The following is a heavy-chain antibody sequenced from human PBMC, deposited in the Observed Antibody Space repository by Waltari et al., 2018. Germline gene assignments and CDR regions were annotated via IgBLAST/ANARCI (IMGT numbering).Heavy chain of an antibody. CDR3: ARDGAEPGYYDFWSGYWYYFDY. Sequence: EVQLVESGGGLVKPGGSLRLSCAASGFTFSSYSMNWVRQAPGKGLEWVSSISSSSSYIYYADSVNGRFTISRDNAKNSLYLQMNSLRAEDTAVYYCARDGAEPGYYDFWSGYWYYFDYWGQGTLVTVSS. CDR1: GFTFSSYS. J-gene: IGHJ4*02. CDR2: ISSSSSYI. V-gene: IGHV3-21*01. D-gene: IGHD3-3*01.